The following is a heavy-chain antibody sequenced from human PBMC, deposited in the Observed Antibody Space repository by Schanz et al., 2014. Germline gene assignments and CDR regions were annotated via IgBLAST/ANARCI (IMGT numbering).Heavy chain of an antibody. Sequence: EVQLLESGGGLVRPGGSLRLSCAASGFTLSNSDMHWVRQGTGKGLEWVSTIGYLGDTYYPDSVKGRFTISRDNSKNTLYLQMNSLRSEDTAVYSCARGIGGYGANNYFDYWGQGTLVTVSS. V-gene: IGHV3-13*01. CDR2: IGYLGDT. J-gene: IGHJ4*02. CDR1: GFTLSNSD. D-gene: IGHD5-12*01. CDR3: ARGIGGYGANNYFDY.